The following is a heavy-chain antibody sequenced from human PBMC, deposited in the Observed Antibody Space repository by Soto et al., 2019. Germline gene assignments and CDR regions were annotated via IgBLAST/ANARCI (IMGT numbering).Heavy chain of an antibody. J-gene: IGHJ5*02. D-gene: IGHD3-10*01. CDR3: ARMEKLGSLTWFEP. V-gene: IGHV1-8*01. Sequence: GSSVKVSCKASGYSFTNNDVSWVRQATGQGLEWMGWMNPGSGDTGYAQKFQGRVTMTRDISISTAYMELSSLRSDDTAIYYCARMEKLGSLTWFEPWGQGTLATVPS. CDR2: MNPGSGDT. CDR1: GYSFTNND.